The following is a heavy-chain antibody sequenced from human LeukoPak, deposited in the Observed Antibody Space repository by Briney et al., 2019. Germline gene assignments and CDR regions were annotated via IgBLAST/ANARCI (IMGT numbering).Heavy chain of an antibody. D-gene: IGHD5-12*01. CDR1: GFTFSSYA. CDR2: ISGSGGST. V-gene: IGHV3-23*01. Sequence: GGSLRLSCAASGFTFSSYAMSWVRQAPGKGLEWVSAISGSGGSTYYADSVKGWFTISRDNSKNTLYLQMNSLRAEDTAVYYCAKDQSSGYCFDYWGQGTLVTVSS. CDR3: AKDQSSGYCFDY. J-gene: IGHJ4*02.